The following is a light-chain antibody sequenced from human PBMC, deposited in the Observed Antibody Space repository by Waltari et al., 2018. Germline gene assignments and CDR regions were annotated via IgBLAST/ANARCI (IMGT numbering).Light chain of an antibody. CDR3: QSYDNSLRGSLL. CDR2: ENT. J-gene: IGLJ3*02. CDR1: GSSIASFG. V-gene: IGLV1-40*01. Sequence: QSVLTQAPSVSGAPGQRVTISCTGGGSSIASFGVNWYPHLPGRVPKLLIYENTKRPSGVPDRFSGSKSGTSASLAIEGLQPEDEGDYYCQSYDNSLRGSLLFGGGTKVTV.